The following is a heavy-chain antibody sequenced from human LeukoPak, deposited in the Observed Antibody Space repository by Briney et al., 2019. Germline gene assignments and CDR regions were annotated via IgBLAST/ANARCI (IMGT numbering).Heavy chain of an antibody. CDR3: ARENYVWGSYRFFDY. V-gene: IGHV4-59*01. CDR1: GGSISSYY. CDR2: IYYSGST. Sequence: PSEXLSLTCTVSGGSISSYYWSWLRQPPGKGLEGIGYIYYSGSTNYNPSLKSRVTISVDTSKNQFSLKLSSVTAADTAVYYCARENYVWGSYRFFDYWGQGTLVTVSS. J-gene: IGHJ4*02. D-gene: IGHD3-16*02.